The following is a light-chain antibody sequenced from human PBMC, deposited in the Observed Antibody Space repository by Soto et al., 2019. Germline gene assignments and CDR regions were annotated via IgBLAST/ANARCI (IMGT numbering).Light chain of an antibody. CDR1: QSVSSSY. CDR2: GAS. CDR3: QQDGSSHPIT. J-gene: IGKJ3*01. V-gene: IGKV3-20*01. Sequence: EIVLTQSPGTLSLSPGERATLSCRASQSVSSSYLAWYQQKPGQAPRLLIYGASSRATGIPDRFSGSGSGTDFTLTISRLEPEDFAVYYRQQDGSSHPITFGPGTKVDIK.